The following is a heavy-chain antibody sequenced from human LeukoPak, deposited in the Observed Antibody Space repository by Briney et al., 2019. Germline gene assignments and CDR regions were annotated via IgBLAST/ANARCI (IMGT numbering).Heavy chain of an antibody. V-gene: IGHV4-4*02. CDR1: GGSISSSNW. CDR3: ASTQYYYDSSGYWASPYDAFDI. Sequence: PSGTLSLTCAVSGGSISSSNWWSWVRQPPGKGLEWIGEIYHSGSTNYNPSLKSRVTISVDTSKNQFSLKLSSVTAADTAVYYCASTQYYYDSSGYWASPYDAFDIWGQGTMITVSS. D-gene: IGHD3-22*01. J-gene: IGHJ3*02. CDR2: IYHSGST.